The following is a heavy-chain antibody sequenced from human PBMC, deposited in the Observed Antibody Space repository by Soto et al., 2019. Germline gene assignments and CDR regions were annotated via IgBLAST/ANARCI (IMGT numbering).Heavy chain of an antibody. V-gene: IGHV3-33*01. CDR3: ARVGWGTPLLHYKVGMDV. Sequence: VGSLRLSCAASGFTFSSYGMHWVRQAPGKGLEWVAVIWYDGSNKYYADSVKGRFTISRDNSKNTLYLQMNSLRAEDTAVYYCARVGWGTPLLHYKVGMDVWGQGTTVTVSS. CDR2: IWYDGSNK. J-gene: IGHJ6*02. CDR1: GFTFSSYG. D-gene: IGHD4-4*01.